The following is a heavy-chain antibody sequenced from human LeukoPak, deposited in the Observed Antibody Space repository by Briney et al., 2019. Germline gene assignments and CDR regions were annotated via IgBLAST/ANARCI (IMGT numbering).Heavy chain of an antibody. Sequence: GGSLRLSCAASRFTFSSYAMSWVRQAPGKGLEWVSTISGSGGSTYYADSVKGRFTISRDNSKNTLYLQINSLRAADTAVYYCAREGVLDRPYWGAFDIWGQGTMVTVSS. J-gene: IGHJ3*02. V-gene: IGHV3-23*01. CDR1: RFTFSSYA. D-gene: IGHD3/OR15-3a*01. CDR2: ISGSGGST. CDR3: AREGVLDRPYWGAFDI.